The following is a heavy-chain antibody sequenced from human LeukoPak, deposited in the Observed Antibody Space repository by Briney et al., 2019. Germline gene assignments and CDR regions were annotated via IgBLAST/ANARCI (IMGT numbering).Heavy chain of an antibody. Sequence: PVKVSCKASGGTFSSYAISWVRQAPGQGLEWMGGIIPIFGTANYAQKFQGRVTITADESTSTAYMELSSLRSEDTAVYYCAREEQQLVPKYYYYYYGMDVWGQGITVTVSS. CDR1: GGTFSSYA. D-gene: IGHD6-13*01. CDR2: IIPIFGTA. J-gene: IGHJ6*02. CDR3: AREEQQLVPKYYYYYYGMDV. V-gene: IGHV1-69*13.